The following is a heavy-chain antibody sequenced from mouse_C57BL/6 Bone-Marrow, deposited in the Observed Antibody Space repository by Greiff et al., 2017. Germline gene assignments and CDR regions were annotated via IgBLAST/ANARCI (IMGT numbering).Heavy chain of an antibody. CDR2: IYPRSGNT. V-gene: IGHV1-81*01. J-gene: IGHJ2*01. CDR1: GYTFTSYG. D-gene: IGHD1-1*01. CDR3: GGLGTVVAPFGY. Sequence: VQLQESGAELARPGASVKLSCKASGYTFTSYGISWVKQRTGQGLEWIGEIYPRSGNTYYNEKFKGKARLTADKSSSTAYMELHSLTSVSSAVYFCGGLGTVVAPFGYWGQGTTLTVSS.